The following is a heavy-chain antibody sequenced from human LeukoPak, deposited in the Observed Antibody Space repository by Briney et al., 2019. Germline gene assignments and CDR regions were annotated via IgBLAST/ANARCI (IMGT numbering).Heavy chain of an antibody. D-gene: IGHD2-2*01. CDR3: ARTLFGDQYQLLHNWFDP. V-gene: IGHV7-4-1*02. J-gene: IGHJ5*02. CDR1: GYTFTNYA. CDR2: INTDTGNP. Sequence: ASVKVSCKASGYTFTNYAMNWVRQAPGQGLEWMGWINTDTGNPTYAQGFTRRLVFSLDTSASTAYLQISSLKAEDTAVYYCARTLFGDQYQLLHNWFDPWGQGTLVTVSS.